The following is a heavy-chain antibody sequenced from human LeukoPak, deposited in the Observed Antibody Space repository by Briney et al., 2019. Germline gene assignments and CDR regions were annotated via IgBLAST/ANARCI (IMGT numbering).Heavy chain of an antibody. CDR3: ARTRGWFPLDY. CDR1: GGSISSYY. Sequence: SETLSLTCTVSGGSISSYYWSWIRQPPGKGLEWIGYIYYSGSTNYNPSLKSRVTISVDTPKNQFSLKLSSVTAADTAVYYCARTRGWFPLDYWGQGTLVTVSS. J-gene: IGHJ4*02. D-gene: IGHD6-19*01. V-gene: IGHV4-59*01. CDR2: IYYSGST.